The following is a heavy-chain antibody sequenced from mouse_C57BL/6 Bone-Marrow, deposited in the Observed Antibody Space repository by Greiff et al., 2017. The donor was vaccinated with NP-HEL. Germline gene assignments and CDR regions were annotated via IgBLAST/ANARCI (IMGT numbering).Heavy chain of an antibody. CDR2: IDPSDSET. CDR3: AREIYYGSSQYYFDY. Sequence: QVQLQQPGAELVRPGSSVKLSCKASGYTFTSYWMHWVKQRPIQGLEWIGNIDPSDSETHYNQKFKDKATLTVDKSSSTAYMQLSSLTSEASAVYYCAREIYYGSSQYYFDYWGQGTTLTVSS. J-gene: IGHJ2*01. CDR1: GYTFTSYW. D-gene: IGHD1-1*01. V-gene: IGHV1-52*01.